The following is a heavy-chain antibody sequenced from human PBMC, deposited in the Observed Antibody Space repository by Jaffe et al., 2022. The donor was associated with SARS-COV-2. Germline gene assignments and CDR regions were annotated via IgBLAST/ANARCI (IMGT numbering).Heavy chain of an antibody. CDR2: ISYDGSNK. CDR3: AKVVSSGRRGLDYYYYGMGV. CDR1: GFTFSSYG. Sequence: QVQLVESGGGVVQPGRSLRLSCAASGFTFSSYGMHWVRQAPGKGLEWVAVISYDGSNKYYADSVKGRFTISRDNSKNTLYLQMDSLRAEDTAVYYCAKVVSSGRRGLDYYYYGMGVWGQGTTVTVSS. D-gene: IGHD6-19*01. J-gene: IGHJ6*02. V-gene: IGHV3-30*18.